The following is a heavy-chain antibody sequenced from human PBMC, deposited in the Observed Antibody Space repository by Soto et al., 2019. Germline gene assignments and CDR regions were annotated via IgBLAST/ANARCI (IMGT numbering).Heavy chain of an antibody. CDR3: ARSADYDFWSGYSAFDY. V-gene: IGHV5-51*01. CDR2: IYPGDSDT. J-gene: IGHJ4*02. CDR1: GYSFTSYW. D-gene: IGHD3-3*01. Sequence: GESLKISCKGSGYSFTSYWIGWVRQMPGKGLEWMGIIYPGDSDTRYSPSFQGQVTISADKSISTAYLQWSSLKASDTAMYYCARSADYDFWSGYSAFDYWGQGTLVTVSS.